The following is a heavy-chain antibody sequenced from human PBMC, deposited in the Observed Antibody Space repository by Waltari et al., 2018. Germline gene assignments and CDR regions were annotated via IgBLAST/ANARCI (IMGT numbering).Heavy chain of an antibody. D-gene: IGHD3-10*02. CDR2: GKYSGGRQ. J-gene: IGHJ4*02. Sequence: VQLLESGGRMVQPGGSLSLSCAASGFTFSRYVMSWVRQAPGKGIQRVYSGKYSGGRQYYADSVKGRFTSSRDNSRNTLYLQMDSLAVEDTAIYYCAKDGAELFGEVLSSPPPDFWGQGTQVTVSS. V-gene: IGHV3-23*01. CDR3: AKDGAELFGEVLSSPPPDF. CDR1: GFTFSRYV.